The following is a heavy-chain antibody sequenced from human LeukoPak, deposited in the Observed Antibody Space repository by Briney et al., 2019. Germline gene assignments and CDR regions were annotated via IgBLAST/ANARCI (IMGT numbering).Heavy chain of an antibody. J-gene: IGHJ4*02. Sequence: KPSETLSLTCTVSDGSVSSSSYSWGWIRQPPGKGLEWIGSIYYSGSTYYNPSLKSRVTISADTSKNQFSLKLTSVTAADTAVFYCAAQVYCSDGSCYSRYFDYWGQGTLVTVSS. D-gene: IGHD2-15*01. V-gene: IGHV4-39*01. CDR3: AAQVYCSDGSCYSRYFDY. CDR2: IYYSGST. CDR1: DGSVSSSSYS.